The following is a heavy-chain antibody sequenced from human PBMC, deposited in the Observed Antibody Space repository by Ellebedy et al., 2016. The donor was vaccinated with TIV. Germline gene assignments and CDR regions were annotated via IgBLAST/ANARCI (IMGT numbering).Heavy chain of an antibody. Sequence: AASVKVSCKASGYTFTGYCLHWVRQAPGHGLEWMGWINPNTGDTNYAQKFQGRVTMTRDTSISTAYMELSRLRSDDTAVYYCAIGVVPAAADNWGQGTLVTVSS. CDR3: AIGVVPAAADN. D-gene: IGHD2-2*01. CDR2: INPNTGDT. V-gene: IGHV1-2*02. J-gene: IGHJ4*02. CDR1: GYTFTGYC.